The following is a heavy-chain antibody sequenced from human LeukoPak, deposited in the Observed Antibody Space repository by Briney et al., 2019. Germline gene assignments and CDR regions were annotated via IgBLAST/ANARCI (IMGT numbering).Heavy chain of an antibody. Sequence: PGGSLRLSCAASGFTFSSYAVSWVRQAPGKGLEWVSAISGSGGSTYYADSVKGRFTISRDNSKNTLYLQMNSLRAEDTAVYYCATPSKVSYYDSSGYHYGSPDWGQGTLVTVSS. D-gene: IGHD3-22*01. V-gene: IGHV3-23*01. CDR2: ISGSGGST. CDR1: GFTFSSYA. J-gene: IGHJ4*02. CDR3: ATPSKVSYYDSSGYHYGSPD.